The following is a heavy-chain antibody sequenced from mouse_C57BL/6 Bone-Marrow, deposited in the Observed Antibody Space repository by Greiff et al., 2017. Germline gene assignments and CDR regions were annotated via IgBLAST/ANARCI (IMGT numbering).Heavy chain of an antibody. J-gene: IGHJ3*01. V-gene: IGHV5-12*01. Sequence: VQLKESGGGLVQPGGSLKLSCAASGFTFSDYYMYWVRQTPEKRLEWVAYISNGGGSTYYPDTVKGRFTISRDNAKNTLYLQLSRLKSEDTAMXKSERHGSAGVFAYWGQGTLGTVSA. CDR1: GFTFSDYY. CDR2: ISNGGGST. D-gene: IGHD3-2*02. CDR3: ERHGSAGVFAY.